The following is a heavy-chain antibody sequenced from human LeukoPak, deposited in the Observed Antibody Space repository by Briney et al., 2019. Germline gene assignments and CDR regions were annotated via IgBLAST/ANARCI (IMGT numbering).Heavy chain of an antibody. CDR1: GFSFTIYA. CDR2: ISGSGRNT. D-gene: IGHD6-19*01. V-gene: IGHV3-23*01. J-gene: IGHJ4*02. Sequence: QTGGSLRLSCAASGFSFTIYAMSWVRQAPGKGLEWASAISGSGRNTYYADPVKGRFTISRDNSKNTLYLQMNSLRAEDTAIYYCAKPGMGGSGWFPLDFWGQGTLVTVSS. CDR3: AKPGMGGSGWFPLDF.